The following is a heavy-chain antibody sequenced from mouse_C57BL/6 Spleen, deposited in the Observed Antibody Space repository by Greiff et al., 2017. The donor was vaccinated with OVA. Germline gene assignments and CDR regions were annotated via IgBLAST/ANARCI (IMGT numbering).Heavy chain of an antibody. V-gene: IGHV1-69*01. CDR2: IDPSDSYT. CDR1: GYTFTSYW. J-gene: IGHJ1*03. CDR3: ASPIYYYGSRPFDV. Sequence: QVQLKQPGAELVMPGASVKLSCKASGYTFTSYWMHWVKQRPGQGLEWIGEIDPSDSYTNYNQKFKGKSTLTVDKSSSTAYMQLSSLTSEDSAVYYCASPIYYYGSRPFDVWGTGTTVTVSS. D-gene: IGHD1-1*01.